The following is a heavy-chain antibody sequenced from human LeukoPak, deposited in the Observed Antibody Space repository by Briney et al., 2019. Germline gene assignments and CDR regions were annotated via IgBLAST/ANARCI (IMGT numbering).Heavy chain of an antibody. J-gene: IGHJ6*02. V-gene: IGHV5-51*01. CDR2: IYPGDSDT. D-gene: IGHD2-15*01. Sequence: RTGESLKISFKGSGYRFTSYCICWVRQVPGKGLEWMWIIYPGDSDTRYSPSFQGQVTISADKSISTAYLQWSSLKASDTAMYYCARRRSLYGMDVWGQGTTVTVSS. CDR3: ARRRSLYGMDV. CDR1: GYRFTSYC.